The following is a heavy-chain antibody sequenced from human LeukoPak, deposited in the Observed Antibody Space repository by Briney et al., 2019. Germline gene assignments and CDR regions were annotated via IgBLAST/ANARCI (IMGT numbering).Heavy chain of an antibody. V-gene: IGHV3-23*01. CDR2: ISGSGGST. CDR1: GFTFSSFG. CDR3: AKFRGGVG. J-gene: IGHJ4*02. D-gene: IGHD1-26*01. Sequence: GGTLRLSCAASGFTFSSFGMTWVRQAPGKGLEWVSAISGSGGSTYYSDSVKGRFTISRDNSKNTLYLQMNSLRAEDTAVYYCAKFRGGVGWGQGTLVTVSS.